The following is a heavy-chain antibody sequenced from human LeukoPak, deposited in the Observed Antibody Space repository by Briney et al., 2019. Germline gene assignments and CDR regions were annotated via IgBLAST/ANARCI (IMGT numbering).Heavy chain of an antibody. CDR1: GYTFTNYD. CDR3: AREGLDY. CDR2: MNPNSGNS. V-gene: IGHV1-8*01. J-gene: IGHJ4*02. Sequence: ASVKVSCKASGYTFTNYDINWVRQATGQGLEWMGYMNPNSGNSAYAQKFQGRDTITTDAYISTAYMELSGLRSEDTALYYCAREGLDYWGQGTLVTVSS.